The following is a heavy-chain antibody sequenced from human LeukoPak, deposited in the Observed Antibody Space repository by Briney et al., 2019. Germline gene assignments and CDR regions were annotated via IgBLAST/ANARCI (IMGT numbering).Heavy chain of an antibody. J-gene: IGHJ4*02. CDR3: ARLPAGSGSLSYFDY. CDR1: GGSVSSGSYY. V-gene: IGHV4-39*01. Sequence: PSETLSLTCTVSGGSVSSGSYYWSWIRQPPGKGLEWIGSIYYSGSTYYNPSLKSRVTISVDTSKNQFSLKLSSVTAADTAVYYCARLPAGSGSLSYFDYWGQGTLATVSS. CDR2: IYYSGST. D-gene: IGHD3-10*01.